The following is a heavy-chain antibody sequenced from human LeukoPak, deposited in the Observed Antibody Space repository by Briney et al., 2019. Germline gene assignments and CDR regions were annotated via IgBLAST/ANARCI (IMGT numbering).Heavy chain of an antibody. CDR1: GGTFSSYA. V-gene: IGHV1-69*06. CDR3: ARAVVDTAMVGYYYYMDV. D-gene: IGHD5-18*01. J-gene: IGHJ6*03. Sequence: SVKVSCKASGGTFSSYAISWVRQAPGQGLEWMGGIIPIFGTANYAQKFQGRVTITADKSTSTAYMELSSLRSEDTAVYYCARAVVDTAMVGYYYYMDVWGKGTTVTVSS. CDR2: IIPIFGTA.